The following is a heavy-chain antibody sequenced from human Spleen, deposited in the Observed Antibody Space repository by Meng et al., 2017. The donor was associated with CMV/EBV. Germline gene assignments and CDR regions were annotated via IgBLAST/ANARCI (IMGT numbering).Heavy chain of an antibody. D-gene: IGHD3-3*01. V-gene: IGHV4-34*01. J-gene: IGHJ4*02. CDR2: INHSGST. Sequence: SETLSLTCAVHGGSFSGYYWSWIRQPPGKGLEWIGEINHSGSTNYNPSLKSRVTISVDTSKNQFSLKLSSVTAADTAVYYCARDRVVSYDFWSGYPCFDYWGQGTLVTVSS. CDR3: ARDRVVSYDFWSGYPCFDY. CDR1: GGSFSGYY.